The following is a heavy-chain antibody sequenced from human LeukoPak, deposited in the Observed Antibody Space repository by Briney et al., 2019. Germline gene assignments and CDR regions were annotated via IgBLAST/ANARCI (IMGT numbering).Heavy chain of an antibody. CDR3: ARGGTHKMAAEY. V-gene: IGHV4-59*01. Sequence: SETLSLTCTVSGGSISSYYWSWIRQPPGKGLEWIGYIYYSGSTNYNPSLKSRVTISVDTSKNQFSLKLSSVTAADTAVYYCARGGTHKMAAEYWGQGTLVTVSS. D-gene: IGHD5-24*01. CDR2: IYYSGST. J-gene: IGHJ4*02. CDR1: GGSISSYY.